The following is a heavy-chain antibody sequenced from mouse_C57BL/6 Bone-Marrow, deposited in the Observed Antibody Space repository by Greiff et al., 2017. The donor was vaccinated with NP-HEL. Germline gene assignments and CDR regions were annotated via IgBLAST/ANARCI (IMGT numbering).Heavy chain of an antibody. CDR3: ARGYYGSSYY. CDR1: GYSITSGYY. J-gene: IGHJ2*01. Sequence: ESGPGLVKPSQSLSLTCSVTGYSITSGYYWNWIRQFPGNKLEWMGYISYDGSNNYNPSLKNRISITRDTSKNQFFLKLNSVTTEDTATYYCARGYYGSSYYWGQGTTLTVSS. D-gene: IGHD1-1*01. CDR2: ISYDGSN. V-gene: IGHV3-6*01.